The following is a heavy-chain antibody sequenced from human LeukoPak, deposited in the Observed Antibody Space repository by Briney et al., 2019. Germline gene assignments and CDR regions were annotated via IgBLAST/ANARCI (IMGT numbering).Heavy chain of an antibody. CDR3: ARALRITDYGDFRYYFDY. D-gene: IGHD4-17*01. J-gene: IGHJ4*02. Sequence: ASVKVSCKASGGTFSSYDINWVRQATGQGLEWMGWMNPNTGNTGYAQKFQGRVTMTRNTSITTAYMELSGLRSDDTAVYYCARALRITDYGDFRYYFDYWGQGTLVTVSS. CDR1: GGTFSSYD. V-gene: IGHV1-8*02. CDR2: MNPNTGNT.